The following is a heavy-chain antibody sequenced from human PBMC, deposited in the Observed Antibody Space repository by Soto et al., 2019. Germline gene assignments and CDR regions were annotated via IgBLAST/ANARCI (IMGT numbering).Heavy chain of an antibody. CDR3: ARGRLVAGTVDY. V-gene: IGHV1-8*01. CDR1: GYTFTSYD. Sequence: QVQLVQSGAEVKKPGASVKVSCKASGYTFTSYDIKWVRQATGQGLEWMGWMNPSTGSTGFAQKFQGRVTMISNTSISTAYLELSSLTSEDTAVYYCARGRLVAGTVDYSGQGTLVTVSS. D-gene: IGHD1-7*01. CDR2: MNPSTGST. J-gene: IGHJ4*02.